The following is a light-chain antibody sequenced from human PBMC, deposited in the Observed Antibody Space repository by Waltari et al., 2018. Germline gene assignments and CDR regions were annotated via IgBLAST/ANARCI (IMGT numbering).Light chain of an antibody. CDR1: SSNSRSFQH. CDR3: QSFDSSLDRYV. CDR2: ANN. Sequence: QSVLTQPHSVSGAPGKRVTISCTGGSSNSRSFQHVHWYQHLPGTAPKVLIYANNDRPSGVHDRFSGSKSGASASLAITGLQAEDEADYYCQSFDSSLDRYVFGTGTKVTVL. V-gene: IGLV1-40*01. J-gene: IGLJ1*01.